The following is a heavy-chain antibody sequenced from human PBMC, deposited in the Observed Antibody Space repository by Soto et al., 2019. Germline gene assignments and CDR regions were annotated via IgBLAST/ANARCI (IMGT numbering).Heavy chain of an antibody. CDR3: ARHRSSSPRSGYFDY. CDR1: GGSISSSSYY. J-gene: IGHJ4*02. V-gene: IGHV4-39*01. Sequence: QLQLQESGPGLVKPSETLSLTCTVSGGSISSSSYYWGWIRQPPGKGLEWIGSIYYSGSTYYNPSLKSRVTISVDTSKNQFSLKLGSVTAADTAVYYCARHRSSSPRSGYFDYWGQGTLVTVSS. CDR2: IYYSGST. D-gene: IGHD6-6*01.